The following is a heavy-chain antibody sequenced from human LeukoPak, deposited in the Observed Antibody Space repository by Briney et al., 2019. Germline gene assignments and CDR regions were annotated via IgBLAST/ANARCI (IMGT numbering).Heavy chain of an antibody. J-gene: IGHJ4*02. CDR2: ITSSSSYI. V-gene: IGHV3-21*01. CDR1: GFTFSSCS. D-gene: IGHD6-6*01. CDR3: ARGGSYSSSSVDY. Sequence: GGSLRLSCAGSGFTFSSCSMNWIRQAPGKGLEWVSSITSSSSYIYYADSVKGRFTISRDNAKNTLYLQMNSLRAEDTAVYYCARGGSYSSSSVDYWGQGTLVTVSS.